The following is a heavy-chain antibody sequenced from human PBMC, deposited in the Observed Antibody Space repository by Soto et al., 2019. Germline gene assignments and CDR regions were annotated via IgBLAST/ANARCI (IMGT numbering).Heavy chain of an antibody. CDR1: GGSSSSGDYY. V-gene: IGHV4-30-4*01. D-gene: IGHD6-13*01. CDR3: ARDGGSSWYRYYYYYGMDV. J-gene: IGHJ6*02. CDR2: IYYSGST. Sequence: SETLSLTCTVSGGSSSSGDYYCSWIRQPPGKGLEWIGYIYYSGSTYYNPSLKSRVTISVDTSKNQFSLKLSSVTAADTAVYYCARDGGSSWYRYYYYYGMDVWGQGTTVTVSS.